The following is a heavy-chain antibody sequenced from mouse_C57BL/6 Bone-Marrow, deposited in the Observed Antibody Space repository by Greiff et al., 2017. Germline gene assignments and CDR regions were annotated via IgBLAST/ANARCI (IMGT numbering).Heavy chain of an antibody. Sequence: QVQLQQSGPELVKPGASVKISCKASGYAFSSSWMNWVKQRPGKGLEWIGRIYPGDGDTNSNGKFKGKATLTADKSSSTAYMQLSSLTSEDSAVYFCARGWLDYWGQGTTLTVSS. D-gene: IGHD2-3*01. CDR1: GYAFSSSW. V-gene: IGHV1-82*01. CDR3: ARGWLDY. CDR2: IYPGDGDT. J-gene: IGHJ2*01.